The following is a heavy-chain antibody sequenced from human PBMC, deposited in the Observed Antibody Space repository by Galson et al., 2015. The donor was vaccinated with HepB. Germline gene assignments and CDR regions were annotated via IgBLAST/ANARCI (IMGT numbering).Heavy chain of an antibody. CDR2: INPNSGGT. V-gene: IGHV1-2*06. CDR3: ASAGGGTYYDILY. Sequence: SVKVSCKASGYTFIDYYISWVRQAPGQGLEWMGRINPNSGGTNYAQKFQGRVTMTRDSSISTAYMELSRLRSDDTAMYYCASAGGGTYYDILYWGQGTLVTVSS. CDR1: GYTFIDYY. D-gene: IGHD3-9*01. J-gene: IGHJ4*02.